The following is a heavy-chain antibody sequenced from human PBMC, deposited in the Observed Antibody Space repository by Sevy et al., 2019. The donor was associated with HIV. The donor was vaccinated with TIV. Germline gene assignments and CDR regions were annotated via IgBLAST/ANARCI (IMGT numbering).Heavy chain of an antibody. CDR1: GFSLSDYA. Sequence: GGSLRLSCVASGFSLSDYAMHWVRQGPDKGLAWVALISFDGGNTYYSDAVEGRFTISRDNSKNTVFLQMNSLSPDDTALYYCARGPYNSGLCFDFWGQGTLVTVSS. V-gene: IGHV3-30-3*01. CDR2: ISFDGGNT. CDR3: ARGPYNSGLCFDF. J-gene: IGHJ4*02. D-gene: IGHD5-12*01.